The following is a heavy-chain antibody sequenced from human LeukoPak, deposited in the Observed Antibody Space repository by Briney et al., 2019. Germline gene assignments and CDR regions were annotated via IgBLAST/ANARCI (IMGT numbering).Heavy chain of an antibody. CDR1: GYSISSGYY. CDR3: ARVGVGATTRNFDY. D-gene: IGHD1-26*01. CDR2: IYHSGST. Sequence: SETLSLTCTVSGYSISSGYYWGWIRQPPGKGLEWIGSIYHSGSTYYNPSLKSRVTISVDTSKNQFSLKLSSVTAADTAVYYCARVGVGATTRNFDYWGQGTLVTVSS. V-gene: IGHV4-38-2*02. J-gene: IGHJ4*02.